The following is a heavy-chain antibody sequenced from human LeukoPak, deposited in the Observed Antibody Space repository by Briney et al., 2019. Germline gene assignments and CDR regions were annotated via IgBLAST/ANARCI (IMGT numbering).Heavy chain of an antibody. CDR3: ARSRHNDYVWGSYRYTLYFDY. CDR2: INHSGST. V-gene: IGHV4-34*01. Sequence: PSETLSLTCAVYGGSFSGYYWSWIRQPPGKGLEWIGEINHSGSTNYNPSLKSQVTISVDTSKNQFSLKLSSVTAADTAVYYCARSRHNDYVWGSYRYTLYFDYWGQGTLVTASS. J-gene: IGHJ4*02. D-gene: IGHD3-16*02. CDR1: GGSFSGYY.